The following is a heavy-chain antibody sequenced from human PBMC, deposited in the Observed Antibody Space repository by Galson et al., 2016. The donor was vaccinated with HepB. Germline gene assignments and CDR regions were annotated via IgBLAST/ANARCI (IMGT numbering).Heavy chain of an antibody. Sequence: SLRLSCAASGFSISNYAMSWVRQAPGTGLEWVSSIGGSGDSPFYADSVKGRFTISRDKSKNTLYLQMNSLRVDDTAVYYCAKDGDNNGWPESDYWGQGTLVTVSS. D-gene: IGHD6-19*01. CDR3: AKDGDNNGWPESDY. CDR1: GFSISNYA. CDR2: IGGSGDSP. J-gene: IGHJ4*02. V-gene: IGHV3-23*01.